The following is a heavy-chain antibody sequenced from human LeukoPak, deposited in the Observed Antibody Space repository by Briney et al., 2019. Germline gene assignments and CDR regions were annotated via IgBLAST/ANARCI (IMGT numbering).Heavy chain of an antibody. D-gene: IGHD3-22*01. J-gene: IGHJ5*02. CDR2: MYSGGTT. CDR1: GGSINGYY. Sequence: SETLSLTCTVSGGSINGYYWSWIRQPPGKGLDWIGYMYSGGTTNYSPSLKSRVTISEDTSKNQFSLKLTSVTAADTAVYYCARHRDSSAYYSTFDPWGQGTLVTVSS. V-gene: IGHV4-59*08. CDR3: ARHRDSSAYYSTFDP.